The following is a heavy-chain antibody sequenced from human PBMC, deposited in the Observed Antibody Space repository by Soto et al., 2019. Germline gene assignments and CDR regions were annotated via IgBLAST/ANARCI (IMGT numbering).Heavy chain of an antibody. D-gene: IGHD3-22*01. CDR2: IYHSGST. J-gene: IGHJ4*02. V-gene: IGHV4-38-2*02. CDR1: GYSIRSGYY. CDR3: ARDVDYDTNGYDYFDY. Sequence: PSETLSLTCAVSGYSIRSGYYWGWIRQPPGKGLEWIGSIYHSGSTYYNPSLKSRVTISVDTSKNQISLKLSSVTAADTVVYYCARDVDYDTNGYDYFDYWGQGTLVTVSS.